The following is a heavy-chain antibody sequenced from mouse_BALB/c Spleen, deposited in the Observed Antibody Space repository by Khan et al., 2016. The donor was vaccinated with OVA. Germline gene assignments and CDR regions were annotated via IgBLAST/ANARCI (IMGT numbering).Heavy chain of an antibody. CDR3: ARSPYVSYTLDH. D-gene: IGHD1-1*01. CDR1: GYTFTNYG. J-gene: IGHJ4*01. CDR2: INTYTGEP. V-gene: IGHV9-3-1*01. Sequence: QIQLVQSGPELKKPGETVKISCKASGYTFTNYGMNWVKQSPGKALKWVGWINTYTGEPTYADDFKGRFAFSLETSASTAYLQINHLKNEDTATYFCARSPYVSYTLDHWGQGTSVTVSS.